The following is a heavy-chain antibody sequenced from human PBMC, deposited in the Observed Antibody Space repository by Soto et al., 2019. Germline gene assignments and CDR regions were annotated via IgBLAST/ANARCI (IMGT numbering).Heavy chain of an antibody. D-gene: IGHD3-10*01. Sequence: QVQLQQWGAGLLKPSEILSLTCAVYGGSFSGYQWSWIRQPPGKGLEWIGEINDSGSTTYNPSLKSRVTISVDTSKNQLSPKLSSVIAADTAVYYCARSWLLWYGGLSRRGDHYYYLDVWGKGTTVTVSS. CDR3: ARSWLLWYGGLSRRGDHYYYLDV. V-gene: IGHV4-34*01. CDR2: INDSGST. J-gene: IGHJ6*03. CDR1: GGSFSGYQ.